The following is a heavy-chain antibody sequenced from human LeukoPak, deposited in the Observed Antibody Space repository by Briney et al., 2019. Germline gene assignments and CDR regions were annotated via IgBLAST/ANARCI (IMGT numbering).Heavy chain of an antibody. J-gene: IGHJ4*02. V-gene: IGHV4-38-2*01. CDR3: ARRRTSKDCSSTSCFLDY. Sequence: GSLRLSCAASGFTFSSYSMNWVRQPPGKGLEWIGSIYHSGSTYYNPSLKSRVTISVDTSKNQFSLKLSSVTAADTAVYYCARRRTSKDCSSTSCFLDYWGQGTLVTVSS. CDR2: IYHSGST. D-gene: IGHD2-2*01. CDR1: GFTFSSYS.